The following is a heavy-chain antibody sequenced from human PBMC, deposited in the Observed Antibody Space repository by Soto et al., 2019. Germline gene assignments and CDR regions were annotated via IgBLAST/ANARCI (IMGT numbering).Heavy chain of an antibody. J-gene: IGHJ6*02. D-gene: IGHD2-21*02. V-gene: IGHV1-3*04. CDR2: INIGSGNT. CDR3: ARDGGDCGYRLAYYYYIGMDV. CDR1: GYAFSSYA. Sequence: VASVKVSCKASGYAFSSYAMHWVRQAPGQRLEWMGWINIGSGNTEYSQNFQDRITITRDTSARTVYMELSGLRSEDTAVYYCARDGGDCGYRLAYYYYIGMDVWGQGTTVTVSS.